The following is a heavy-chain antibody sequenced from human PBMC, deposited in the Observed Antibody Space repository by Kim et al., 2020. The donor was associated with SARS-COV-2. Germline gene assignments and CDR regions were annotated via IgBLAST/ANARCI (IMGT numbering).Heavy chain of an antibody. D-gene: IGHD4-4*01. CDR3: ASHNNYRFYY. CDR2: IKEDGSEQ. J-gene: IGHJ4*02. Sequence: GGSLRLSCAASGFSFSNYWMSWVRQAPGKGLEWVANIKEDGSEQYYVDSVKGRFTISRDNAKNSLYLQVNSLRAEDTAVYYCASHNNYRFYYWGRGTLVT. CDR1: GFSFSNYW. V-gene: IGHV3-7*01.